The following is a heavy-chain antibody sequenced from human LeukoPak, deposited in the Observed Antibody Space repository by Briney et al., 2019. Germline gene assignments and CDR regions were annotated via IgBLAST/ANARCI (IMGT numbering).Heavy chain of an antibody. V-gene: IGHV3-23*01. D-gene: IGHD3-22*01. CDR3: AKYNRVYYDSSGSPI. Sequence: GGSLRLSCAASGFTFSSYAMSWVRQAPGKGLEWVSAIGGSGGSTYYADSVKGRFTISRDNSKNTLYLQMNSLRAEDTAVYYCAKYNRVYYDSSGSPIWGQGTLVTVSS. CDR2: IGGSGGST. J-gene: IGHJ4*01. CDR1: GFTFSSYA.